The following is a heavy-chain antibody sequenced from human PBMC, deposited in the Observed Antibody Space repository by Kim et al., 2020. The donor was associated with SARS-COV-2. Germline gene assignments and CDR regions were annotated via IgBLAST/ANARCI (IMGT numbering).Heavy chain of an antibody. CDR1: GYTFTSYD. J-gene: IGHJ2*01. CDR2: MNPNSGNT. D-gene: IGHD3-10*01. V-gene: IGHV1-8*01. Sequence: ASVKVSCKASGYTFTSYDINWVRQATEQGLEWMGWMNPNSGNTGYAQKFQGRVTMTRNTSISTAYMELSSLRSEDTAVYYCARAWFGEFDWDWYFDLWGRGTLVTVSS. CDR3: ARAWFGEFDWDWYFDL.